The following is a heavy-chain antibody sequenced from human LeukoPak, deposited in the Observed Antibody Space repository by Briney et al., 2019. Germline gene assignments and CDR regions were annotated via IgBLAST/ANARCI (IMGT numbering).Heavy chain of an antibody. CDR3: ARHATTGFTVNRSDP. J-gene: IGHJ5*02. CDR1: GNWFTNYW. V-gene: IGHV5-51*01. CDR2: INPGDSDT. Sequence: LGDSLQFSCATSGNWFTNYWIGWLRQLPRKRLEFMGIINPGDSDTRYSPSFQGQVTISADKSFSTAYLQFHSPKASDTAMYYCARHATTGFTVNRSDPWGQGTLVTVFS. D-gene: IGHD1-26*01.